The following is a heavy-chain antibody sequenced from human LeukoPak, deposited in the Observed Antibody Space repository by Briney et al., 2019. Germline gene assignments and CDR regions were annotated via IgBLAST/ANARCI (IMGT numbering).Heavy chain of an antibody. CDR2: ISDSSTGT. CDR3: AKDPRSLGVCTSASCPYFDY. V-gene: IGHV3-23*01. Sequence: PGGSLRLSCAASGFPFSSYAMHWVRLAPGKGLEWVSAISDSSTGTYYADSVRGRFTVSRDNSKNTLYLQMNSLRAEDTAVYYCAKDPRSLGVCTSASCPYFDYWGQGALVTVSS. D-gene: IGHD2-2*01. CDR1: GFPFSSYA. J-gene: IGHJ4*02.